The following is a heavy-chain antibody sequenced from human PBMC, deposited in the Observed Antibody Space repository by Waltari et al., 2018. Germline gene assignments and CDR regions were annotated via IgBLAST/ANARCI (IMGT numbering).Heavy chain of an antibody. CDR2: ISFDGLDK. CDR3: AKANRHSGQDNWFDP. J-gene: IGHJ5*02. D-gene: IGHD2-15*01. V-gene: IGHV3-30*18. CDR1: GFIFSNYG. Sequence: QGQLVESGGGVVQPGRSLRLTCTASGFIFSNYGMHWVRQAPGKGLEWVAVISFDGLDKLYADSVKGRFTISRDNSKNTLFLELNSLTTDDTGVYFCAKANRHSGQDNWFDPWGHGAPVTVSS.